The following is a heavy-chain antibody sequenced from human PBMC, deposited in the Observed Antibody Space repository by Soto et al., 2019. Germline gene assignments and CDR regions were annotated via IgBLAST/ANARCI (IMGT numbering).Heavy chain of an antibody. V-gene: IGHV3-53*01. CDR1: GFTVSSNY. CDR2: IYSGGST. D-gene: IGHD5-12*01. CDR3: ARARSGYGYYYGMDA. Sequence: GGSLRLSCAASGFTVSSNYMSWVHQAPGKGLEWVSVIYSGGSTYYADSVKGRFTISRDNSKNTLYLQMNSLRAEDTAVYYCARARSGYGYYYGMDAWGQGTTVTVSS. J-gene: IGHJ6*02.